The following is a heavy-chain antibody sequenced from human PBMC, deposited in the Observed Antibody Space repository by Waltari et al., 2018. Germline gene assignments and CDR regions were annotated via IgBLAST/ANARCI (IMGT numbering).Heavy chain of an antibody. CDR1: GFTVKTTY. CDR2: FYSGGTT. V-gene: IGHV3-53*01. Sequence: ELQLVESGGGLIQPGGSLRLSCAASGFTVKTTYLTWVRQAPGKGLEWVSVFYSGGTTYYADSVKGRFTISRDDPNNTLYLQMNSLRAEDTAVYYCASGPGWLNNWGQGALVIVSS. CDR3: ASGPGWLNN. J-gene: IGHJ4*02. D-gene: IGHD5-12*01.